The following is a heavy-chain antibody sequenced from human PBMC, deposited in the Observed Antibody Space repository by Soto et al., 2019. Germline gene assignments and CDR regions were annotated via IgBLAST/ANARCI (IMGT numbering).Heavy chain of an antibody. V-gene: IGHV5-51*01. CDR1: GYSFFSHW. J-gene: IGHJ4*02. CDR2: IYPADSET. D-gene: IGHD3-22*01. Sequence: PGESLKISCKGSGYSFFSHWIGWVRQMPGKGLEWVGIIYPADSETRYSPSFQGQVTISVDKSISTAYLQWSSLKASDTAMYYCARRPWLSGYYDYWGQGTLVTVSS. CDR3: ARRPWLSGYYDY.